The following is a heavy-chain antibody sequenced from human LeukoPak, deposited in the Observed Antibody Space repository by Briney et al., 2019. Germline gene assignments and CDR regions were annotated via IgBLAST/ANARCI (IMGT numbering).Heavy chain of an antibody. CDR1: GFTFSSYW. J-gene: IGHJ4*02. V-gene: IGHV3-7*01. Sequence: PGGSLRLSCAASGFTFSSYWMSWVRQAPGKGLEWVANIKEDGSEKNYVDSGKGRFTISRENAKNSLYLQMNSLRAEDTAVYYCARDRGYSTFDYWGQGTLVTVSS. CDR2: IKEDGSEK. D-gene: IGHD4-23*01. CDR3: ARDRGYSTFDY.